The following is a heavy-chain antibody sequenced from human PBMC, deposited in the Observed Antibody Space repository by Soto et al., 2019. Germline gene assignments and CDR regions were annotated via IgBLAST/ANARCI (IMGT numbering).Heavy chain of an antibody. Sequence: SETLSLTCAVYGGSFSGYYWSWIRQPPGKGLEWIGEINHSGSTNYNPSLKSRVTISVDTSKNQFSLKLSSVTAADTAVYYCARKFTMVRGSDAFDIWGQGTMVTVSS. J-gene: IGHJ3*02. CDR1: GGSFSGYY. D-gene: IGHD3-10*01. CDR3: ARKFTMVRGSDAFDI. CDR2: INHSGST. V-gene: IGHV4-34*01.